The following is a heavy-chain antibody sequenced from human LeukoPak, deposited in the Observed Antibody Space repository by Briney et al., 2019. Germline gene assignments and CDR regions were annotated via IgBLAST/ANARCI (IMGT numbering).Heavy chain of an antibody. CDR3: AMKAVPRPRLYDAFDF. CDR2: IYSGGST. J-gene: IGHJ3*01. V-gene: IGHV3-53*01. D-gene: IGHD2-2*02. CDR1: GFTVSSNY. Sequence: GGSLRLSCAASGFTVSSNYMSWVRQAPGKGLEWVSVIYSGGSTYYADSVKGRLTISRDNSKNTLYLQMNSLRADDTAVYYCAMKAVPRPRLYDAFDFWGQGTVVTVSS.